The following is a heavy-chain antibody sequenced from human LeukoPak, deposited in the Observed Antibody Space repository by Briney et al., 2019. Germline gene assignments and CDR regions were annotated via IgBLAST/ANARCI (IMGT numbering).Heavy chain of an antibody. V-gene: IGHV1-2*02. Sequence: ASVKVSCKASGYTFTSYDINWVRQATGQGLEWMGWINPNSGGTNYAQKFQGRVTMTRDTSISTAYMELSRLRSDDTAEYYCARDSRDYVWGSYRYMLGFDYWGQGTLVTVSS. CDR1: GYTFTSYD. CDR2: INPNSGGT. J-gene: IGHJ4*02. D-gene: IGHD3-16*02. CDR3: ARDSRDYVWGSYRYMLGFDY.